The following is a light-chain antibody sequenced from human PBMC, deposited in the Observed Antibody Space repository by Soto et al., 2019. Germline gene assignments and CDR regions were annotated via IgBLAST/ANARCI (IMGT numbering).Light chain of an antibody. CDR3: KQYSDSVYT. CDR2: GGS. J-gene: IGKJ2*01. Sequence: EIVLTQSPGTLSLSPGERATLSCRASQIIYNNYLAWYQQKPGQAPRLLIYGGSSKAMGTPDRFSGSGSGTDFTLTISRLEPEDFVVYYCKQYSDSVYTFGQGTNLEIK. V-gene: IGKV3-20*01. CDR1: QIIYNNY.